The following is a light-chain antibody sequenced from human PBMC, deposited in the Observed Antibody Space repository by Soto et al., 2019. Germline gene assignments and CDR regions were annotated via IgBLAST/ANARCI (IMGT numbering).Light chain of an antibody. V-gene: IGLV1-51*01. Sequence: QSVLTQPPSVSAAPGRTVTISCSGSSSNIGNSFVSWYQQLPGTAPRLLIYDNNERPSGIPDRFSGSKSGTSATLGITGLQTGDDVDYSCGAWDGGVSAFVFVTGTKLTVL. CDR2: DNN. CDR1: SSNIGNSF. J-gene: IGLJ1*01. CDR3: GAWDGGVSAFV.